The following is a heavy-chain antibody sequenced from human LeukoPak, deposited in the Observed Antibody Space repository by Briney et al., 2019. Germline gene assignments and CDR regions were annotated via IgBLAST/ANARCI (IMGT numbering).Heavy chain of an antibody. CDR3: ARVNSQHHFDY. CDR2: ISSSSSYT. D-gene: IGHD6-13*01. J-gene: IGHJ4*02. CDR1: GFTFSDYY. V-gene: IGHV3-11*06. Sequence: PGGSLRLSCAASGFTFSDYYMSWIRQAPGKGLEWVSYISSSSSYTNYADSVKSRFTISRDNAKNSLYLQMNSLRAEDTAVYYCARVNSQHHFDYWGQGTLVTVSS.